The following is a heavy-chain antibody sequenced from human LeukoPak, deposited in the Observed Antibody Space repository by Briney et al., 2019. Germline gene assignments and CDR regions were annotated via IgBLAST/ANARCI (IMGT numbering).Heavy chain of an antibody. D-gene: IGHD3-10*01. Sequence: GGSLRLSCEASGFPFSSYAMTWVRQAPGKGLEWVSTVRSGAGTTVYADSVRGRVTISRDNSKNTASLEMNSLSVEDTGMYYCMRSFAPGTYYSFDHWGQGTLVTVSS. CDR1: GFPFSSYA. CDR3: MRSFAPGTYYSFDH. CDR2: VRSGAGTT. V-gene: IGHV3-23*01. J-gene: IGHJ4*02.